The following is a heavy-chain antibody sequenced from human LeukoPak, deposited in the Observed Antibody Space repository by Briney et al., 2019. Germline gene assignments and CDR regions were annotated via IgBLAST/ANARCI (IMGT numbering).Heavy chain of an antibody. D-gene: IGHD3-10*01. Sequence: SETLSPTLAVYGGCFRGLYWSGVPQPPREGLGWGGGINHSGSTNYNPSLKSRVTISVDTSKNQFSLKLSSVTAADTAVYYCARGRAILWFGESTHFDYWGQGTLVTVSS. CDR2: INHSGST. J-gene: IGHJ4*02. V-gene: IGHV4-34*01. CDR3: ARGRAILWFGESTHFDY. CDR1: GGCFRGLY.